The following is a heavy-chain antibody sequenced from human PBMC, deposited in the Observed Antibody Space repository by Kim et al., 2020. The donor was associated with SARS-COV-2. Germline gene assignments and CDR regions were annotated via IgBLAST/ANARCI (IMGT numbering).Heavy chain of an antibody. Sequence: SETLSLTCTVSGGSISSSSYYWGWIRQPPGKGLEWIGSIYYSGSTYYNPSLKSRVTISVDTSKNQFSLKLSSVTAADTAVYYCARRSDYYGSGSYYDYWG. CDR2: IYYSGST. V-gene: IGHV4-39*01. CDR1: GGSISSSSYY. CDR3: ARRSDYYGSGSYYDY. J-gene: IGHJ4*01. D-gene: IGHD3-10*01.